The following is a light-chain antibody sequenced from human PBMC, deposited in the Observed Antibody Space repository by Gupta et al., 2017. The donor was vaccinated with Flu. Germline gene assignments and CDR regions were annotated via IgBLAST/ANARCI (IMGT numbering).Light chain of an antibody. CDR1: SGHSTNP. CDR2: LKNDGSH. J-gene: IGLJ2*01. Sequence: VLTQSPSAAAPLASSVKLTCPRSSGHSTNPIAWHQQQPEKGPRSLMNLKNDGSHIKGDGIPDRFSGSSSGADRYLTVSSLQSEDEAYYYCQAWGAGVVVFGGGTKLTVL. CDR3: QAWGAGVVV. V-gene: IGLV4-69*01.